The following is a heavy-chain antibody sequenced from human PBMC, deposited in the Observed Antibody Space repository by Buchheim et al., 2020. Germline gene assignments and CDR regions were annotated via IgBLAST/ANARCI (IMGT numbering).Heavy chain of an antibody. CDR2: IKQDGSEK. V-gene: IGHV3-7*01. J-gene: IGHJ3*02. CDR3: AVDYSSGWSTIGSYYAFDI. D-gene: IGHD6-19*01. CDR1: GFTFSSYW. Sequence: EVQLVESGGGLVQPGGSLRLSCAASGFTFSSYWMSWVRQAPGKGLEWVANIKQDGSEKYYVDSVKGRFTISRDNAKNSLYLQMNSLRAEDTAVYYCAVDYSSGWSTIGSYYAFDIWGQGT.